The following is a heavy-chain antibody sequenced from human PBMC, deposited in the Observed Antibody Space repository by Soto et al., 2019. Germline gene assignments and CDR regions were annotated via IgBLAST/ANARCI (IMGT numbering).Heavy chain of an antibody. Sequence: QVQLQESGPGLVKPSETLYLICSVSGGSITNYYCGWFRQPPGKGLEWIGYINYDGYSAYNLSLKRRVTLSMDASKTQFSLMLESVTATDTAVYYCPRHGFGPLHGLVDVWGPGTTVSVSS. V-gene: IGHV4-59*08. D-gene: IGHD3-10*01. CDR2: INYDGYS. CDR1: GGSITNYY. CDR3: PRHGFGPLHGLVDV. J-gene: IGHJ6*02.